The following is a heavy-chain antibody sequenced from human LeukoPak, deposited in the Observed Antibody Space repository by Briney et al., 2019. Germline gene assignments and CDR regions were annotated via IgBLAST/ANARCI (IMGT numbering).Heavy chain of an antibody. J-gene: IGHJ4*02. CDR2: ISSDSSYI. Sequence: GGSLRLSCAASGFNFNTYTMNWVRQAPGKGLEWVSSISSDSSYIYYADAVHGRFTVSRDNAKYSLYLQMNSLRAEDTAVYYCVRGSYGAYDYWGQGTLVTVSS. V-gene: IGHV3-21*01. D-gene: IGHD4-17*01. CDR3: VRGSYGAYDY. CDR1: GFNFNTYT.